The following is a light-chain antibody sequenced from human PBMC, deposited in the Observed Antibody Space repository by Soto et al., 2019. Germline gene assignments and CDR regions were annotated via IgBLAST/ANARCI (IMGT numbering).Light chain of an antibody. CDR2: GAS. CDR1: QSVSSY. J-gene: IGKJ1*01. V-gene: IGKV3-20*01. Sequence: EIVLTQSPGTLSLSPGERATLSCRASQSVSSYLAWYQQKPGQAPRLLIYGASSRATDIPDRFSGSWSGTDFTLSISRLEPEDFAVYYWQQYGSSPRTFGQGTKVEIK. CDR3: QQYGSSPRT.